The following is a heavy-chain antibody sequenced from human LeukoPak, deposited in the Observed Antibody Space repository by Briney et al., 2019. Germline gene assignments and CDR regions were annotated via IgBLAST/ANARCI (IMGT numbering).Heavy chain of an antibody. CDR1: GFTFSSYS. CDR3: ARADSSGCPLDY. CDR2: ISSSSSYI. D-gene: IGHD3-22*01. J-gene: IGHJ4*02. Sequence: GGSLRLSCAASGFTFSSYSMNWVRQAPGKGLEWVSSISSSSSYIYYADSVKGRFTISRGNAKNSLYLQMNSLRAEDTAVYYCARADSSGCPLDYWGQGTLVTVSS. V-gene: IGHV3-21*01.